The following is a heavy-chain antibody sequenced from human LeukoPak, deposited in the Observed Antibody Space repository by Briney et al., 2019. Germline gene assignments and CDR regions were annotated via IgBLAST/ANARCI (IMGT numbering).Heavy chain of an antibody. V-gene: IGHV4-31*03. J-gene: IGHJ5*02. CDR1: GGSISSGGYS. CDR3: ARDYGDHDVHWFDP. D-gene: IGHD4-17*01. CDR2: IYYSGST. Sequence: PSETLSLTCTVSGGSISSGGYSWSWIRQHPGKGLEWIGYIYYSGSTCYNPSLKSRVTISVDTSNNQFSLKLSSVTAADTAVYYCARDYGDHDVHWFDPWGQGTLVTVPS.